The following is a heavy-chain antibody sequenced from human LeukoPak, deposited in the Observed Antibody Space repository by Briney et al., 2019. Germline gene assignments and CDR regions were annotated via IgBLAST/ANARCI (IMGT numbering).Heavy chain of an antibody. V-gene: IGHV3-21*01. Sequence: GGSLRLSCAASGSTFSSYSMNWVRQAPGKGLEWVSSISSSSSYIYYADSVKGRFTISRDNAKNSLFLQMNSLRAGDTAVYYCARVPGGMEWSDFDYWGQGTLVAVSS. CDR3: ARVPGGMEWSDFDY. CDR2: ISSSSSYI. CDR1: GSTFSSYS. D-gene: IGHD3-3*01. J-gene: IGHJ4*02.